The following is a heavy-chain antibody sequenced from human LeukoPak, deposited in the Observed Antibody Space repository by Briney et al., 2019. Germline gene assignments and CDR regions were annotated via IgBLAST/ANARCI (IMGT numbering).Heavy chain of an antibody. D-gene: IGHD4-11*01. CDR2: IWYDGSYK. CDR1: GFTFSSYG. CDR3: FGTDYGNYVSDP. Sequence: GGSLRLSCAASGFTFSSYGMHWVRQAPGKGLEWVGNIWYDGSYKYYADSVKGRSTISRDNSKNTLYLLMNSLRADDTAVYYCFGTDYGNYVSDPSSQGTLVTVSS. V-gene: IGHV3-33*08. J-gene: IGHJ5*02.